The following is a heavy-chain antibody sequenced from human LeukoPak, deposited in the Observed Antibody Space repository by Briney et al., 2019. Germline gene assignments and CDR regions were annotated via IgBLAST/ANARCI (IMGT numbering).Heavy chain of an antibody. CDR2: IFYSGST. J-gene: IGHJ3*02. CDR1: SGSISSYY. Sequence: SETLSLTCTVSSGSISSYYWSWIRQPPGKGLEWIGYIFYSGSTNYNPSLKSRVTISVDTSKNQFSLKLSSVTAADTAVYYCARARKITNAFDIWGQGTMVTVSS. V-gene: IGHV4-59*01. CDR3: ARARKITNAFDI. D-gene: IGHD3-16*01.